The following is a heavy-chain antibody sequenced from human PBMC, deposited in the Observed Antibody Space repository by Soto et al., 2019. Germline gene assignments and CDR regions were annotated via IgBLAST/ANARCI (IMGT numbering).Heavy chain of an antibody. CDR3: AKDSYYDYIWGSYRYTGIPIEGNRLDY. D-gene: IGHD3-16*02. J-gene: IGHJ4*02. Sequence: GGSLRLSCAASGFTFSSYAMSWVRQAPGKGLEWVSAISGSGGSTYYADSVKGRFTISRDNSKNTLYLQMNSLRAEDTAVYYCAKDSYYDYIWGSYRYTGIPIEGNRLDYWGQGTLVTVSS. V-gene: IGHV3-23*01. CDR1: GFTFSSYA. CDR2: ISGSGGST.